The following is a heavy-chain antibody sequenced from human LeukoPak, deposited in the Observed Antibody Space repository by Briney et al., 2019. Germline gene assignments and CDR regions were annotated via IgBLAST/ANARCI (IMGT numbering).Heavy chain of an antibody. J-gene: IGHJ4*02. CDR3: ARATSGAAAGKRPPDY. D-gene: IGHD6-13*01. CDR2: ISAYNGNT. Sequence: GESLKISCKGSGYSFTSYGISWVRQAPGQGLEWMGWISAYNGNTNYAQKLQGRVTMTTDTSTSTAYMELRSLRSEDTAVYYCARATSGAAAGKRPPDYWGQGTLVTVSS. CDR1: GYSFTSYG. V-gene: IGHV1-18*01.